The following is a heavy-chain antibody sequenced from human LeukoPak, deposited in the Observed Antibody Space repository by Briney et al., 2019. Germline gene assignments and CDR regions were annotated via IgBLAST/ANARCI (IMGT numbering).Heavy chain of an antibody. Sequence: GGSLRLSCAASGFTFSSYWMSWVRQAPGKGREWVANIKQDGSEKYYVDSVKGRFTISRDNAKNSLYLQMNSLRAEDTAVYYCAGGDCSSTSCYTDYYYYYGMDVWGQGTTVTVSS. CDR1: GFTFSSYW. D-gene: IGHD2-2*02. CDR2: IKQDGSEK. CDR3: AGGDCSSTSCYTDYYYYYGMDV. V-gene: IGHV3-7*01. J-gene: IGHJ6*02.